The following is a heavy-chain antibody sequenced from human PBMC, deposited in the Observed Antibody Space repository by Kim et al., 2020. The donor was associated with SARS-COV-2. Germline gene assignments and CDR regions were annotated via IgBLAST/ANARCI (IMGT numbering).Heavy chain of an antibody. CDR1: GYSFTSYW. J-gene: IGHJ6*02. CDR2: IDPSDSYT. D-gene: IGHD6-13*01. CDR3: ARRKVARAAAGTVYYYYGMDV. Sequence: GESLKISCKGSGYSFTSYWINWVRQMPGKGLEWMGRIDPSDSYTNYSPSFQGHVTISADKSISTAYLQWSSLKASDTAMYYCARRKVARAAAGTVYYYYGMDVWGQGTTVTVSS. V-gene: IGHV5-10-1*01.